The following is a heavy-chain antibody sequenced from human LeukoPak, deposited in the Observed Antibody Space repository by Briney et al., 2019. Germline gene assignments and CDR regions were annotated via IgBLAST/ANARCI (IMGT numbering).Heavy chain of an antibody. CDR2: IWYDGSNK. CDR3: ARDSGPPPTGQLPDY. CDR1: GFTFSSYG. V-gene: IGHV3-33*01. J-gene: IGHJ4*02. D-gene: IGHD2-2*01. Sequence: GRSLRLSCAASGFTFSSYGMHWVRQAPGKGLEWVAVIWYDGSNKYYADSVKGRFTISRDNSKNTLYLQMNSLRAEDTAVYYCARDSGPPPTGQLPDYWGQGTLDTVSS.